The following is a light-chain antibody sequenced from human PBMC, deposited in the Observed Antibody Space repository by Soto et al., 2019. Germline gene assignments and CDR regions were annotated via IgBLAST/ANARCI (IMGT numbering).Light chain of an antibody. V-gene: IGKV3-15*01. CDR3: QQHDSWPRT. CDR1: QSVSNN. CDR2: GAS. Sequence: EIVLTQSPGTLSLSPGERATLSCRASQSVSNNYLAWYQQKPGQAPRLLIYGASTRATGVPAKVSGSGSGTEFTLTISSLQSEDFAVYYCQQHDSWPRTFGQGTKVDIK. J-gene: IGKJ1*01.